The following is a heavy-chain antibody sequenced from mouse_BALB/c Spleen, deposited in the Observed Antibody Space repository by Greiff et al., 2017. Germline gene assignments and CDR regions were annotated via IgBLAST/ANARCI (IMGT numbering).Heavy chain of an antibody. Sequence: VQLQQSGPGLVAPSQSLSITCTVSGFSLTGYGVNWVRQPPGKGLEWLGMIWGDGSTDYNSALKSRLSISKDNSKSQVFLKMNSLQTDDTARYYCATPPGYGSSYWFAYWGQGTLVTVSA. D-gene: IGHD1-1*01. CDR3: ATPPGYGSSYWFAY. CDR2: IWGDGST. CDR1: GFSLTGYG. V-gene: IGHV2-6-7*01. J-gene: IGHJ3*01.